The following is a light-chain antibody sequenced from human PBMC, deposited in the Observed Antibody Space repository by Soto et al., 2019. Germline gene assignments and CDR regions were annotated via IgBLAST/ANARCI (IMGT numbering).Light chain of an antibody. V-gene: IGKV3-11*01. CDR3: QQRSNWPRT. CDR1: QSVSSN. CDR2: GAS. J-gene: IGKJ1*01. Sequence: EIVMTQSPATLSVSPGERATLSCRASQSVSSNLAWYQQKAGQAPRLLIYGASNRATGIPARFSGSGSGTDFTLTISSLEPEDFAVYYCQQRSNWPRTFGQGTKVEIK.